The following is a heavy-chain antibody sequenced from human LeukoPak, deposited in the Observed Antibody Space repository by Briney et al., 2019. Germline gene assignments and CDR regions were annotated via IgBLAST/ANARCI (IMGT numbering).Heavy chain of an antibody. J-gene: IGHJ4*02. Sequence: GGSLRLSCAASGFIFSKYWMSWVRQAPGKGLEWVANIKQDGSEKYYVDSVKGRFTISRDNAKNSLYLQMNSLRAEDTAVYYCARVNDILTGWSYYFDYWGQGTLVTVSS. CDR2: IKQDGSEK. D-gene: IGHD3-9*01. CDR1: GFIFSKYW. CDR3: ARVNDILTGWSYYFDY. V-gene: IGHV3-7*01.